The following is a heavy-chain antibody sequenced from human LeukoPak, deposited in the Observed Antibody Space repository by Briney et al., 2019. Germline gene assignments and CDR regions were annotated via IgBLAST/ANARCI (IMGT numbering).Heavy chain of an antibody. D-gene: IGHD5-24*01. CDR3: ARVQRGEMATFDY. Sequence: PGGSLRLSCAASGFIFSSYSMNWVRHAPGKGLEWVSSISSTSTYIHYADSLKGRFTISRDNARNSLYLQINSLRVEDTAVYYRARVQRGEMATFDYWGQGTLVTVSS. V-gene: IGHV3-21*01. CDR2: ISSTSTYI. J-gene: IGHJ4*02. CDR1: GFIFSSYS.